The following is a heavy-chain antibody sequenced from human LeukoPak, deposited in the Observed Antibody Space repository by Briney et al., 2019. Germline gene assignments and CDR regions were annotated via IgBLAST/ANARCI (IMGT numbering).Heavy chain of an antibody. CDR3: AKDWVIAAAGTDY. D-gene: IGHD6-13*01. V-gene: IGHV3-66*01. CDR2: IYSGGST. J-gene: IGHJ4*02. Sequence: GGSLRLSCAASGFTVSSNYMSWVRQAPGKGLEWVSVIYSGGSTYYADSVKGRFTISRDNSKNTLYLQMNSLRAEDTAVYYCAKDWVIAAAGTDYWGQGTLVTVSS. CDR1: GFTVSSNY.